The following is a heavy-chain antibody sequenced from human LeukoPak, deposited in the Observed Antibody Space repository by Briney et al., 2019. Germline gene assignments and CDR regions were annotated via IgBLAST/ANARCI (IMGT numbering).Heavy chain of an antibody. CDR2: IYYSGST. CDR1: GGSFSGYY. J-gene: IGHJ5*02. V-gene: IGHV4-34*01. Sequence: SETLSLTCAVYGGSFSGYYWSWIRQPPGKGLEWIGSIYYSGSTYYNPSLKSRVTISVDTSKNQFSLKLSSVTAADTAVYYCAKSLRRLNWFDPWGQGTLVTVSS. CDR3: AKSLRRLNWFDP.